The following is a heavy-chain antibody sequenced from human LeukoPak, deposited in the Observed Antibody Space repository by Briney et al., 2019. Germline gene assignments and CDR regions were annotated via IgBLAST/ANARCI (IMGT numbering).Heavy chain of an antibody. CDR3: ARHIVATIDPFDY. V-gene: IGHV3-23*01. CDR2: ISGSGGST. CDR1: GFSFSSFD. J-gene: IGHJ4*02. Sequence: GGSLRLPCAASGFSFSSFDMSWVRQAPGKGLEWVSGISGSGGSTYYADSVKGRFTISRDNSKNTLYLQTNSLRAEDTAVYYCARHIVATIDPFDYWGQGTLVTVSS. D-gene: IGHD5-12*01.